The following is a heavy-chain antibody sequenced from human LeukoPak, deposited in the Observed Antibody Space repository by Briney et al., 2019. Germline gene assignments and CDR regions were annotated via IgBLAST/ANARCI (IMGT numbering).Heavy chain of an antibody. V-gene: IGHV6-1*01. J-gene: IGHJ5*02. CDR3: ARDGGYYGYYNWFDP. D-gene: IGHD5-12*01. Sequence: SQTLSLTCAISGGSVSSDSGVWNWIRQSPSRGLEWLGRTYYRSKWYTDYAVSVKSRIIINADTSKNRFSLHLSSVTPEDTAVYYCARDGGYYGYYNWFDPWGQGTLVTVSS. CDR2: TYYRSKWYT. CDR1: GGSVSSDSGV.